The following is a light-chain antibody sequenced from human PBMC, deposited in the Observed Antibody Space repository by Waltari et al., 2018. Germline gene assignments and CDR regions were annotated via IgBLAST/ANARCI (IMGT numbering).Light chain of an antibody. CDR1: QSLLHSNGYNY. CDR2: LGS. V-gene: IGKV2-28*01. CDR3: MQTLQTPT. Sequence: DIVRTQSPLSLPVTPGEPASISCRSSQSLLHSNGYNYLDWYLQKPGQSPQLLIYLGSNRASGVPDRFSGSGSGTDFTLKISGVGTEDVGIYYCMQTLQTPTFGQGTKVEIK. J-gene: IGKJ1*01.